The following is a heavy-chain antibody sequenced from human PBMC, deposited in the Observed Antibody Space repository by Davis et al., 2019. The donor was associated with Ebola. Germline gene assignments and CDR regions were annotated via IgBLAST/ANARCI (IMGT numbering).Heavy chain of an antibody. V-gene: IGHV1-3*01. J-gene: IGHJ5*02. Sequence: AASVKVSCKASGYTFTSYAMHWVRQAPGQRLEWMGWINAGNGNTKYSQKFQGRVTITRDTSASTAYMELSSLRSEDTAVYYCARWISGQLVPDNWFDPWGQGTLVTVSS. CDR1: GYTFTSYA. CDR2: INAGNGNT. D-gene: IGHD6-13*01. CDR3: ARWISGQLVPDNWFDP.